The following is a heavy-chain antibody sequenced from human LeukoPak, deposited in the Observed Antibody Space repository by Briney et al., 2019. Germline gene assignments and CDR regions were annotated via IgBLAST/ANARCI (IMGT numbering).Heavy chain of an antibody. V-gene: IGHV4-59*11. Sequence: SETLSLTCTVSGGSISGHYWSWIRQPPGKGLEWIGYIYYSGSTNYNPSLKSRVTISVDTSKNQFSLKLSSVTAADTAVDYCAKDHEYSSSSYFDYRGPGTRATVSS. D-gene: IGHD6-6*01. CDR2: IYYSGST. CDR1: GGSISGHY. J-gene: IGHJ4*02. CDR3: AKDHEYSSSSYFDY.